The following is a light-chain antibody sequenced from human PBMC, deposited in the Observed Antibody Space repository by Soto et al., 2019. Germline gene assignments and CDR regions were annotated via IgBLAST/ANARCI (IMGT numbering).Light chain of an antibody. Sequence: DIQMTQSPSSLSVSVGDRVSITCRASQSIGGFLNWYQQKLGKAPKLLIYAASSLQSGVPSRFSGSGSGTDFTLTISSLQPEDFAPYYCHQSYSTPLTFAGGTKVEI. CDR2: AAS. CDR3: HQSYSTPLT. J-gene: IGKJ4*01. V-gene: IGKV1-39*01. CDR1: QSIGGF.